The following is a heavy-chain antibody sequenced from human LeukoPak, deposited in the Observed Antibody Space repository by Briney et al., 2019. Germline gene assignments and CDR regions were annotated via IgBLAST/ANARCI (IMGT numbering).Heavy chain of an antibody. J-gene: IGHJ3*02. Sequence: SETLSLTCTVSGGSISSGGYYWSWIGQHPGKGLEWIGYIYYSGSTYYNPSLKSRVTISVDTSKNQFSLKLSSVTAADTAVYYCARDYGGNGDDAFDIWGQGTMVTVSS. CDR3: ARDYGGNGDDAFDI. CDR1: GGSISSGGYY. V-gene: IGHV4-31*03. D-gene: IGHD4-23*01. CDR2: IYYSGST.